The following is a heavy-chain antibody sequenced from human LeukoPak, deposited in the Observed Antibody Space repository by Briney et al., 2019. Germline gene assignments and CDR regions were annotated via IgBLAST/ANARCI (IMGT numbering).Heavy chain of an antibody. J-gene: IGHJ4*02. V-gene: IGHV4-34*01. CDR3: ARVGPLGYYFDF. CDR1: GGSFSGYY. Sequence: PSETLSLTCAVYGGSFSGYYWSWIRQPPGKGLEWIGEINHSGSTNYNPSLKSRVTISVDKSKNQFSLRLDSVTAADTAVYYCARVGPLGYYFDFWGQGTLVTVSS. D-gene: IGHD1-26*01. CDR2: INHSGST.